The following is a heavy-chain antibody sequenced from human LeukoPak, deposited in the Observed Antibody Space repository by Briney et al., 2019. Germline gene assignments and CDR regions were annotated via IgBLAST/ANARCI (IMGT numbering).Heavy chain of an antibody. V-gene: IGHV1-2*02. D-gene: IGHD3-10*01. CDR2: INPNSGGK. CDR1: GYTFTGYY. Sequence: GASVKVSCKASGYTFTGYYMHWVRQAPGQGLEWMGWINPNSGGKNYAQKFQGRVTMTRDTSISTAYMELSRLRSDDTAVYYCALSGAHSGNPPDYWGQGTLVTVSS. J-gene: IGHJ4*02. CDR3: ALSGAHSGNPPDY.